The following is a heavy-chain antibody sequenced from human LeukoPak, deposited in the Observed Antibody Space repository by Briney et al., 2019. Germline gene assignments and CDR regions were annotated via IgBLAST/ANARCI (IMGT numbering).Heavy chain of an antibody. V-gene: IGHV3-23*01. Sequence: GGSLRLSCAASGFTFSSYAMSWVRQAPGKGLEWVSAISGSGGSTYYADSVKGRLTISRDNSKNTLYLQMNSLRAEDTAVYYCAKTRTYYYDSSGYYWDYWGQGTLATVSS. CDR3: AKTRTYYYDSSGYYWDY. J-gene: IGHJ4*02. CDR1: GFTFSSYA. D-gene: IGHD3-22*01. CDR2: ISGSGGST.